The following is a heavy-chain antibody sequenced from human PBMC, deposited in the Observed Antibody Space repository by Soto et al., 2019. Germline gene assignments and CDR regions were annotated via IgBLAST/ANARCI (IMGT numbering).Heavy chain of an antibody. D-gene: IGHD2-8*01. J-gene: IGHJ5*02. Sequence: GASVKVSCKASGYTFTNYGITWVRQAPGQGLEWMGRIIPIIGITNSAQKFQGRVTMTADKSTNTAYMELSSLSSEDTAVYYCARSRSSVDAIASDFDPWGQGTLVTVSS. CDR3: ARSRSSVDAIASDFDP. CDR1: GYTFTNYG. CDR2: IIPIIGIT. V-gene: IGHV1-69*04.